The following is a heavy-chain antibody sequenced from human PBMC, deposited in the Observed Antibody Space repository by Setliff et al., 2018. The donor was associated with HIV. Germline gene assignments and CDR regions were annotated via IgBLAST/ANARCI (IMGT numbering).Heavy chain of an antibody. V-gene: IGHV4-59*01. Sequence: SETLSLTCTVSSDSIRFYYWTWIRQPPGKGLEWIGNVYYTGSTNYNPSLKSRITISIDTSKSQFSLKLTSVAAADTAVYYCARDSGGYNYGFAVGSFDYWGQGALVTDSS. CDR2: VYYTGST. J-gene: IGHJ4*02. CDR3: ARDSGGYNYGFAVGSFDY. D-gene: IGHD5-18*01. CDR1: SDSIRFYY.